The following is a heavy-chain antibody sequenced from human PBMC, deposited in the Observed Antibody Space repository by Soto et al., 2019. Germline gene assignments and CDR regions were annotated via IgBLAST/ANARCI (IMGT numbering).Heavy chain of an antibody. CDR3: GGSVESGLMFPPGEDA. CDR2: IFPGDPDV. D-gene: IGHD2-8*02. V-gene: IGHV5-51*01. Sequence: ESLKFSCTASGFSISRYWLGWVRQMPGKGLDWMGIIFPGDPDVRYNPSFQGQVTISADTSIHPAYLQWTSLKASETSQMYWGGSVESGLMFPPGEDAWGEG. J-gene: IGHJ6*02. CDR1: GFSISRYW.